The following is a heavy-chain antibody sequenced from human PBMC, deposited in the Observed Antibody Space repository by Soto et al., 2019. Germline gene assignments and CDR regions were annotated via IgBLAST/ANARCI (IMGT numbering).Heavy chain of an antibody. D-gene: IGHD2-2*03. CDR2: LWYDGSNK. Sequence: PRVSLQSGSAASGFTFNSYVMRWVRHGRGKGLEGVAVLWYDGSNKYYADSVKGRFTISRDNSKNTPYLQMNSLRAEDTAVYYCARGYKDGYCSSTSCSTPYYFDYWGQGT. V-gene: IGHV3-33*01. J-gene: IGHJ4*02. CDR3: ARGYKDGYCSSTSCSTPYYFDY. CDR1: GFTFNSYV.